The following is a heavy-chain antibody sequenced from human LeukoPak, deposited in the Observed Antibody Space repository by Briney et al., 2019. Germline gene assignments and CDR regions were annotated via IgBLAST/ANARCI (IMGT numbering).Heavy chain of an antibody. V-gene: IGHV4-34*01. D-gene: IGHD3-3*01. CDR3: ARGPNDFWSGYYNWFDP. CDR2: INHSGST. J-gene: IGHJ5*02. Sequence: SETLSLTCAVYGGSFSGYYWSWIRQPPGKGLEWIGEINHSGSTNYNPSLKSRVTISGDTSKNQLSLKLSSVTAADTAVYYCARGPNDFWSGYYNWFDPWGQGTLVTVSS. CDR1: GGSFSGYY.